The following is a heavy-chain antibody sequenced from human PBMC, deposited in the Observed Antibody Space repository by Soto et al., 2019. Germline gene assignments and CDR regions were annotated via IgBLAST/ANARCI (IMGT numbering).Heavy chain of an antibody. D-gene: IGHD3-9*01. Sequence: PSETLSLTCTVSGGSISSGDYYWNWIRQSPSRGLEWLGRTYYRSRWHNEYALSVKSRMTINPDTSRNQFSLQLSSVTPEDTAVYYCAREPGGDILTGYPRGHYGMDVWGQGTTVTVSS. CDR2: TYYRSRWHN. J-gene: IGHJ6*02. CDR1: GGSISSGD. CDR3: AREPGGDILTGYPRGHYGMDV. V-gene: IGHV6-1*01.